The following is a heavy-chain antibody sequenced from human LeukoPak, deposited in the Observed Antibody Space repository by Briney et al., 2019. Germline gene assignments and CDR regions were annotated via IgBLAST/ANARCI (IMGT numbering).Heavy chain of an antibody. Sequence: SETLSLTCTVSGYSTSSGYYWGWIRQPPGKGLEWIGYIYHSGSTYYNPSLKSRVTISVDRSKNQFSLKLSSVTAADTAVYYCAREDSSSSGFVDYWGQGTLVTVSS. J-gene: IGHJ4*02. CDR3: AREDSSSSGFVDY. CDR1: GYSTSSGYY. V-gene: IGHV4-38-2*02. D-gene: IGHD6-6*01. CDR2: IYHSGST.